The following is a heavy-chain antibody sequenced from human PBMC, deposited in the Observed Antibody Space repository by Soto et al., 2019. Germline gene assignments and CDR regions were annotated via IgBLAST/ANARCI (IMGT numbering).Heavy chain of an antibody. CDR1: GYTFSDYY. J-gene: IGHJ6*02. Sequence: ASVKVSCKASGYTFSDYYMHWVRQAPGQGLEWMGWINAGNGNTKYSQKFQGRVTITRDTSASTAYMELSSLRSEDTAVHYCARDPSGWFMGRYGMDVWGQGTTVTVSS. V-gene: IGHV1-3*01. CDR2: INAGNGNT. D-gene: IGHD6-19*01. CDR3: ARDPSGWFMGRYGMDV.